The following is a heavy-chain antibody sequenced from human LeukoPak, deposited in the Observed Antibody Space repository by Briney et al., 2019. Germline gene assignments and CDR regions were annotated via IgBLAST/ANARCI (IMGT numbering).Heavy chain of an antibody. Sequence: ASVNVSCKASGYTFTSYAISWVRQAPGQGLEWVGWINSYNGNTNYAQKLQGRVTMTTDTSTSTAYMELRSLRSDDTAVYYCARDYSSSDHDYFDYWGQGTLVTVSS. V-gene: IGHV1-18*01. J-gene: IGHJ4*02. CDR1: GYTFTSYA. CDR2: INSYNGNT. CDR3: ARDYSSSDHDYFDY. D-gene: IGHD6-13*01.